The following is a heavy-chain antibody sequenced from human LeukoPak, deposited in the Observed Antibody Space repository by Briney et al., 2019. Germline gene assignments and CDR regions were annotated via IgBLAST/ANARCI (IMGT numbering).Heavy chain of an antibody. V-gene: IGHV1-18*01. D-gene: IGHD4-17*01. CDR1: GYTFTSYC. Sequence: ASVKVSCRASGYTFTSYCISWVRQAPGQGLEWMGWISAYNGNTNYAQKLQGRVTMTTDTSTSTAYMELRSLRSDDTAVYYCASAPYGDYEFDYWGQGTLVTVSS. CDR3: ASAPYGDYEFDY. CDR2: ISAYNGNT. J-gene: IGHJ4*02.